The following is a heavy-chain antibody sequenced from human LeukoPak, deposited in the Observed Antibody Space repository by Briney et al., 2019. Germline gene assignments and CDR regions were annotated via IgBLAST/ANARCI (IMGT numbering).Heavy chain of an antibody. J-gene: IGHJ4*02. D-gene: IGHD3-9*01. V-gene: IGHV3-23*01. CDR1: GFIFSSYS. CDR2: ITGSGGNT. Sequence: SGGSLRLSCAASGFIFSSYSMSWVRQAPGMGLEWVSVITGSGGNTYYADSVKGRFTISRDNSKNTLYLQMNSLRAEDTAVYYCAKDGNLTGYPYYFDYWGQGTLVTVSS. CDR3: AKDGNLTGYPYYFDY.